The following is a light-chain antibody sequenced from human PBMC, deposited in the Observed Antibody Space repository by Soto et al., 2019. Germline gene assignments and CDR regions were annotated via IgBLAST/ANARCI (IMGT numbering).Light chain of an antibody. CDR1: QSISSW. J-gene: IGKJ1*01. V-gene: IGKV1-5*01. Sequence: DIQMTQSPSTLSASVGDRVTITWLASQSISSWLAWYQQKPGRAPKLLIFDASSLESGVPSRFSGNGSGTEFTLTISGLQPDDFASYYCQQYNSYSGMFGQGTKVDIK. CDR3: QQYNSYSGM. CDR2: DAS.